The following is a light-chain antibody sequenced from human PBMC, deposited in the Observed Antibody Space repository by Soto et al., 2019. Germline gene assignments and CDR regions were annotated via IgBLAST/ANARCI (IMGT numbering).Light chain of an antibody. V-gene: IGKV3-11*01. CDR2: DAS. Sequence: EIVLTQSPATLSLSPGERATLSCRASQSVSSYLAWYQQKPGQAPRLLIYDASNRATGIPARFSGSGSGTGFTRTISSLEPSDFAVYYCQQRGNWPLTFGQGTKVEIK. CDR3: QQRGNWPLT. J-gene: IGKJ1*01. CDR1: QSVSSY.